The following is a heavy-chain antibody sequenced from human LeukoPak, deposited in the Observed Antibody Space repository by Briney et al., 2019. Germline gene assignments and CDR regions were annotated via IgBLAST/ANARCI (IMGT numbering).Heavy chain of an antibody. CDR3: ARGGSTSRHPFDY. D-gene: IGHD2-2*01. Sequence: APVKVSCKASGYTFTGYYMHWVRQAPGQGLEWMGWINPNSGGTNYAQKFQGRVTMTRDTSISTAYMELSRLRSDDTAVYYCARGGSTSRHPFDYWGQGTLVTVSS. J-gene: IGHJ4*02. V-gene: IGHV1-2*02. CDR2: INPNSGGT. CDR1: GYTFTGYY.